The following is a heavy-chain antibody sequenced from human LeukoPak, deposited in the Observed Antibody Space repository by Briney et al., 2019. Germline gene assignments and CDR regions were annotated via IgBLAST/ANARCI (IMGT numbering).Heavy chain of an antibody. V-gene: IGHV3-43*02. CDR2: ISGDGGST. Sequence: RPGGSLRLSCAASGFTFDDYAMRWVRQAPGKGLEWVSLISGDGGSTYYADSVKGRFTISRDNSKNSLYLQMNSLRTEDTALYYCTEDLFITIPAEGANYYYGMDVWGQGTTVTVSS. CDR3: TEDLFITIPAEGANYYYGMDV. CDR1: GFTFDDYA. J-gene: IGHJ6*02. D-gene: IGHD3-3*01.